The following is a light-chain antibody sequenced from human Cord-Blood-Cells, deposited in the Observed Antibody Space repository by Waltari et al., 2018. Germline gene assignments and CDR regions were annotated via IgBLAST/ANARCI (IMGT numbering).Light chain of an antibody. Sequence: QSALTQPASVSGSPGQSITISCTGTSSAVGGYNYVSWYQQHPGKAPKLMIYDVSNRPSGVSKRFSGSKSGNTASLTISGLQAEDEADYYCSSYTSSSTVVFGGGTKLTVL. CDR3: SSYTSSSTVV. J-gene: IGLJ2*01. V-gene: IGLV2-14*01. CDR2: DVS. CDR1: SSAVGGYNY.